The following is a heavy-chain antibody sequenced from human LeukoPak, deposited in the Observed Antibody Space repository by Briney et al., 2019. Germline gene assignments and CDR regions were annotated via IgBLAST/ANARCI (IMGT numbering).Heavy chain of an antibody. CDR3: ARVGYSYVINDWSRTGLGAYPTKYYYHMDV. CDR2: INHSGST. D-gene: IGHD5-18*01. V-gene: IGHV4-34*01. J-gene: IGHJ6*03. CDR1: GGSFSGYY. Sequence: PSETLSLTCAVYGGSFSGYYWSWIRQPPGKGLEWIGEINHSGSTNYNPSLRSRVTISVDTSKNQFSLKLSSVTAADTAVYFCARVGYSYVINDWSRTGLGAYPTKYYYHMDVWGKGTTVTVSS.